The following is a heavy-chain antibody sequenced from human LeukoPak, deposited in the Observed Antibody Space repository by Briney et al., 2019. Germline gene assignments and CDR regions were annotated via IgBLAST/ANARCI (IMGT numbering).Heavy chain of an antibody. V-gene: IGHV4-39*07. D-gene: IGHD3-3*01. Sequence: SETLSLTCTVSGGSISSSSYYWGWIRQPPGKGLEWIGSIYYSGSTYYNPSLKSRVTISIDTSKNQFSLKLSSATAADTAVYYCARCRYYDFWSGYLPFDYWGQGTLVTVSS. J-gene: IGHJ4*02. CDR2: IYYSGST. CDR3: ARCRYYDFWSGYLPFDY. CDR1: GGSISSSSYY.